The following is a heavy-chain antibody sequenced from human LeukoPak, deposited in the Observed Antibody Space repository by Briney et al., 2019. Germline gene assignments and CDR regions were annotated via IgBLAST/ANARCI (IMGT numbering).Heavy chain of an antibody. J-gene: IGHJ4*02. CDR2: ISAYNGNT. CDR3: ARTYYYDSSGSRPQLQVDY. V-gene: IGHV1-18*01. CDR1: GYTFTSYG. D-gene: IGHD3-22*01. Sequence: ASVTVSCKASGYTFTSYGISWVRQAPGQGLEWMGWISAYNGNTNYAQKLQGRVTMTTDTSTSTAYMELRSLRADDTAVYYCARTYYYDSSGSRPQLQVDYWGQGTLVTVSS.